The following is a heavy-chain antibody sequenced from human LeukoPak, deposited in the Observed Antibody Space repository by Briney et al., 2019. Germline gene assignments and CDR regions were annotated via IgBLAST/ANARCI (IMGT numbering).Heavy chain of an antibody. J-gene: IGHJ4*02. CDR1: GFTFSSYG. V-gene: IGHV3-30*03. D-gene: IGHD1-26*01. Sequence: GRSLRLSCAASGFTFSSYGMHWVRQAPGKGLEWVAVISYDGSNKYYADSVKGRFTISRDNSKNTLYLQMNSLRAEDTAVYYCARDWGGSYYFGLLDYWGQGTLVTVSS. CDR2: ISYDGSNK. CDR3: ARDWGGSYYFGLLDY.